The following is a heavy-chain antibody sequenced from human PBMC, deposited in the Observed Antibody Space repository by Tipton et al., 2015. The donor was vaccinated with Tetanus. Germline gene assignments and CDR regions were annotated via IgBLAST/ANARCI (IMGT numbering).Heavy chain of an antibody. V-gene: IGHV5-51*01. CDR1: GYSFTSYW. CDR3: ARLSYCGGDCYPDFDY. J-gene: IGHJ4*02. CDR2: IYPGDSDT. Sequence: VQLVQSGAEVKKPGESLKISCKGSGYSFTSYWIGWVRQMPGKGLEWMGIIYPGDSDTRYSPSFQGQVTISADKSISTAYLQWSSLKASDTAMYYCARLSYCGGDCYPDFDYWGQGTLVTVSS. D-gene: IGHD2-21*02.